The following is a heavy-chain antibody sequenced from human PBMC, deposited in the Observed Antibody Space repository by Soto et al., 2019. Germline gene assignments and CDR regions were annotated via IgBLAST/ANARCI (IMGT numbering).Heavy chain of an antibody. CDR2: IFYSGST. D-gene: IGHD3-10*01. CDR1: GASISSYY. J-gene: IGHJ4*02. V-gene: IGHV4-59*01. CDR3: ARLSGGYFDY. Sequence: QVQLQESGPGLVKPSETLSLTCTVSGASISSYYWSWIRQPPGKGLEWIGYIFYSGSTNYNPSLKSRVTISVDTSKNQFSLNLSSVTAADTAVYYCARLSGGYFDYWGQGTLVTVSS.